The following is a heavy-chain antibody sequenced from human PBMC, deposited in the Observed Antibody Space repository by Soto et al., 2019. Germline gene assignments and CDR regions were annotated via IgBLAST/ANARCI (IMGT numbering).Heavy chain of an antibody. J-gene: IGHJ4*02. CDR1: GGSISSGDYY. Sequence: PSETLSLTCTVSGGSISSGDYYWGWIRQPPGKGLEWIGYIYYSGSTSYNPSLKSRLTISVDTSKNQFSLKMSSVTAADTAVYYCARLATRYYFDYWGQGTLVTVSS. CDR3: ARLATRYYFDY. V-gene: IGHV4-31*03. D-gene: IGHD1-1*01. CDR2: IYYSGST.